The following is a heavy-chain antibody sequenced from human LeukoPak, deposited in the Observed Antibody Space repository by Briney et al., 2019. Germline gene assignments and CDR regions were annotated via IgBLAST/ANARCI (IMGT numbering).Heavy chain of an antibody. D-gene: IGHD6-13*01. J-gene: IGHJ4*02. Sequence: GGSLRLSCAASGFTFSSYAMSSVRRAPGKGLEWVSAISGSGGSTYYADSVRGRFTISRDNSKNTLYLQMNSLRAEDTAVYYCAKAIAAAGPKVFDYWGQGTLVTVSS. V-gene: IGHV3-23*01. CDR2: ISGSGGST. CDR3: AKAIAAAGPKVFDY. CDR1: GFTFSSYA.